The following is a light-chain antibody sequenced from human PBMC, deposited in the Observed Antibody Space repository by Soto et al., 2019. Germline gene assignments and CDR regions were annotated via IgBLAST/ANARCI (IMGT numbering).Light chain of an antibody. V-gene: IGKV1-39*01. J-gene: IGKJ1*01. CDR2: AAS. Sequence: DIQMTQSPSSLSASVGDRVTITCRASQSIYNYLNWYQLKPGKAPKLLIYAASTLQSGVSSRFSGSGSGTDFTLTVSSLQPGDFATYFCQQSYSSLATFGQGTKVEIK. CDR1: QSIYNY. CDR3: QQSYSSLAT.